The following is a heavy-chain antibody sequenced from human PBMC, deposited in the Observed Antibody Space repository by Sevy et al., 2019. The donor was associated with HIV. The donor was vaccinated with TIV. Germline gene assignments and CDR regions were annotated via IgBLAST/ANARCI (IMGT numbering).Heavy chain of an antibody. D-gene: IGHD1-26*01. CDR1: GFIFDDYA. CDR2: IRWDGGST. V-gene: IGHV3-43D*03. CDR3: AKDSNGSYRFDY. J-gene: IGHJ4*02. Sequence: GGSLRLSCAASGFIFDDYAMHWVRQAPGKGLEWVSLIRWDGGSTYYADSVKGRFTISRDNSKNSLYLQMNSLRAEDTALYYCAKDSNGSYRFDYWGQGTLVTVSS.